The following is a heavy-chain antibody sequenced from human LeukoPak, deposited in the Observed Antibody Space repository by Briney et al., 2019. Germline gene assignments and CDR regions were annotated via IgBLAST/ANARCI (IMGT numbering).Heavy chain of an antibody. J-gene: IGHJ4*02. Sequence: ASVKVSCKASGYTFTTYGISWVRQAPGQGLEWMGWISVYSGNTHYAQQLQGRVTMTTDTSTTTAYMELRSLRSDDTAVYYCARDYYDTSGYFYGSNYWGQGTLVTVSS. V-gene: IGHV1-18*01. CDR3: ARDYYDTSGYFYGSNY. CDR1: GYTFTTYG. D-gene: IGHD3-22*01. CDR2: ISVYSGNT.